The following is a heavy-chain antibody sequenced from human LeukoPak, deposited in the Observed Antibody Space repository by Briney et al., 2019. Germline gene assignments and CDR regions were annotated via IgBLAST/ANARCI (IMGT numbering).Heavy chain of an antibody. CDR2: ISGYNGNT. CDR3: ARDLAAAPLDY. CDR1: GYTFTIYG. Sequence: ASVTVSCTASGYTFTIYGISWVRQAPGQGLEWMGCISGYNGNTNYAQKLQGRVTMTTDTSTSTAYMELRSLRSDDTAVYYCARDLAAAPLDYWGQGTLVTVSS. D-gene: IGHD6-13*01. V-gene: IGHV1-18*01. J-gene: IGHJ4*02.